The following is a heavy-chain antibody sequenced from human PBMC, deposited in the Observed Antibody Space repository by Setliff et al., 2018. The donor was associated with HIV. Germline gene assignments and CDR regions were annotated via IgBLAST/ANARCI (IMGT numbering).Heavy chain of an antibody. J-gene: IGHJ4*02. D-gene: IGHD1-26*01. CDR3: ARDRYSGSSTDY. V-gene: IGHV3-23*01. CDR1: GFTFSRYA. CDR2: LSGSGVGT. Sequence: PGGSLRLSCAASGFTFSRYAMSWVRQAPGKGLAWVSGLSGSGVGTYYAGSVKGRFTISRDNSKNTLYLQMNSLRAEDTAVYYCARDRYSGSSTDYWGQGTLVTVSS.